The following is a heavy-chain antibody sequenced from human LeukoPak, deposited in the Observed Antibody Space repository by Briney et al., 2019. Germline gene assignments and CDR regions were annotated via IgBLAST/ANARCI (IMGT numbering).Heavy chain of an antibody. J-gene: IGHJ5*02. CDR3: ATDHSMANTAWWFNP. D-gene: IGHD5-24*01. V-gene: IGHV1-46*01. Sequence: ASVKVSCKASGYTITNNYMHWVRQAPGQGLEWMGVINPSGTGTSYAQKFQGRITMSRDTSTSTVYMELSSLRSEDTAFYYCATDHSMANTAWWFNPWGQGTLVTVSS. CDR1: GYTITNNY. CDR2: INPSGTGT.